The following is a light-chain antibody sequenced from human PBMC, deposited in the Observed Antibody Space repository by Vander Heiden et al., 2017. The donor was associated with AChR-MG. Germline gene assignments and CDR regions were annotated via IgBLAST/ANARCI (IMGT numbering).Light chain of an antibody. Sequence: EIVLTQSPGTLSLSPRERATLSCRASQSGSSSYLAWYQQKPGQAPRLLIYGASSRATGIPDRFSGSGSGTDFTLTISRLEPEDFAVYYCQQYGSSPRTFGQGTKLEIK. CDR2: GAS. CDR3: QQYGSSPRT. J-gene: IGKJ2*01. CDR1: QSGSSSY. V-gene: IGKV3-20*01.